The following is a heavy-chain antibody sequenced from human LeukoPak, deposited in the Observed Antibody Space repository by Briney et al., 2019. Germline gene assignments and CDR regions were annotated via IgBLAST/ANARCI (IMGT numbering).Heavy chain of an antibody. J-gene: IGHJ4*02. V-gene: IGHV3-30*04. D-gene: IGHD6-19*01. CDR1: GFTFSSYA. CDR2: ISYDGSNK. Sequence: PGRSLRLSCAASGFTFSSYAMHWVRQAPGKGLEWVAVISYDGSNKYYADSVKGRFTIPRDNSKNTLYLQMNSLRAEDTAVYYCATGYSSGWYEGDYWGQGTLVTVSS. CDR3: ATGYSSGWYEGDY.